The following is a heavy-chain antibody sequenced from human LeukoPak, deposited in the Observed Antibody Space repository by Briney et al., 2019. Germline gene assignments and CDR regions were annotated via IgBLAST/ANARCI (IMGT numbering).Heavy chain of an antibody. CDR3: ASYGSGSYRFDP. CDR2: IYYSGST. CDR1: GGSISSSSYY. Sequence: SETLSLTCTVSGGSISSSSYYWGWIRQPPGKGLEWIGSIYYSGSTYYNPSLKSRVIISVDTSKNQFSLKLNSVTAADTAVYYCASYGSGSYRFDPWGQGTLVTVSS. J-gene: IGHJ5*02. V-gene: IGHV4-39*07. D-gene: IGHD3-10*01.